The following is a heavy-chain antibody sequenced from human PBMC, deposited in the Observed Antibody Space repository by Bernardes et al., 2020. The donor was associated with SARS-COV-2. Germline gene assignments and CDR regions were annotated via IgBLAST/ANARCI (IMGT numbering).Heavy chain of an antibody. CDR2: FDPEDGET. V-gene: IGHV1-24*01. CDR1: GYTLTELS. Sequence: ASEKVSCKVSGYTLTELSMHWVRQAPGKGLEWMGGFDPEDGETIYAQKFQGRVTMTEDTSTDTAYMELSSLRSEDTAVYYCATTTPFITMVRGVSNWFDPWGQGTLVTVSS. D-gene: IGHD3-10*01. CDR3: ATTTPFITMVRGVSNWFDP. J-gene: IGHJ5*02.